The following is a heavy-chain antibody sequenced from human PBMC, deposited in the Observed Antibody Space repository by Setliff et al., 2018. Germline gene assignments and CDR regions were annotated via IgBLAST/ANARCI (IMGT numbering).Heavy chain of an antibody. CDR1: GGTFSSYA. CDR2: IIPIFGTA. J-gene: IGHJ4*02. Sequence: SVKVSCKASGGTFSSYAISWVRQAPGQGLEWMGGIIPIFGTANYAQKFQGRVTITADESTSTAYMELSRLRSDDTAVYYCARRRYYYDSSGYRWGGFYFDYWGQGTLVPSP. CDR3: ARRRYYYDSSGYRWGGFYFDY. V-gene: IGHV1-69*13. D-gene: IGHD3-22*01.